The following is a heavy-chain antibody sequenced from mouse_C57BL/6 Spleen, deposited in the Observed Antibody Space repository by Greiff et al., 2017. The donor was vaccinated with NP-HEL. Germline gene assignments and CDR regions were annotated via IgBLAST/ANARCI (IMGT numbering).Heavy chain of an antibody. Sequence: QVHVKQSGAELAKPGASVKLSCKASGYTFTSYWMHWVKQRPGQGLEWIGYINPSSGYTKYNQKFKDKATLTADKSSSTAYMQLSSLTYEDSAVYYCARREGRIYYDYDGEFAYWGQGTLVTVSA. D-gene: IGHD2-4*01. CDR2: INPSSGYT. J-gene: IGHJ3*01. V-gene: IGHV1-7*01. CDR3: ARREGRIYYDYDGEFAY. CDR1: GYTFTSYW.